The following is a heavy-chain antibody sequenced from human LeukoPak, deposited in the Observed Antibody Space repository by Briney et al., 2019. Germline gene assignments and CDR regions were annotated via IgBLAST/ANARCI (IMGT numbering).Heavy chain of an antibody. CDR1: GYSFTSYW. Sequence: GESLKISCKGSGYSFTSYWIGWVRQMPGKGLEWMGIIYPGDSDTRYSPSFQGQVTISADKSISTAYLQWSSLKASDTAMYYCARQSGIVLWFGEFTSQFDYWGQGTLVTVSS. V-gene: IGHV5-51*01. D-gene: IGHD3-10*01. CDR2: IYPGDSDT. J-gene: IGHJ4*02. CDR3: ARQSGIVLWFGEFTSQFDY.